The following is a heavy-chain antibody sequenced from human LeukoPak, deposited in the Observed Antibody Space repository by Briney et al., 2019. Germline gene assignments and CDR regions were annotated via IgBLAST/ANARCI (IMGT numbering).Heavy chain of an antibody. Sequence: PGRSLRLSCAASGFTFDDYAMHWVRQAPGKDLEWVSGISWNSGSIGYADSVKGRFTISRDNAKNSLYLQMNSLRAEDTALYYCAKDSSGYYGFFDYWGQGTLVTVSS. D-gene: IGHD3-22*01. CDR1: GFTFDDYA. CDR2: ISWNSGSI. J-gene: IGHJ4*02. V-gene: IGHV3-9*01. CDR3: AKDSSGYYGFFDY.